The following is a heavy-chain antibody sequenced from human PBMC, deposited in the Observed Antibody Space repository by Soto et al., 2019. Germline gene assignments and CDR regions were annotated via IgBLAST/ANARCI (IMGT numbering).Heavy chain of an antibody. J-gene: IGHJ4*02. V-gene: IGHV4-39*01. CDR1: GGSISSSSYY. CDR3: ARHTPAISISDH. CDR2: IYYSGST. Sequence: QLQLQESGPGLVKPSETLSLTCTVSGGSISSSSYYWGWIRQPPGKGLEWIGRIYYSGSTYYNPSLKSRITISVDTSKNQFSLNLSSVTAADTAVYYCARHTPAISISDHWGQGTLVTVSS. D-gene: IGHD2-15*01.